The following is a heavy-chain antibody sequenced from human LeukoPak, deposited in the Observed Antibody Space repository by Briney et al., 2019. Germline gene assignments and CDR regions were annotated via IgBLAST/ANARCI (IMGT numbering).Heavy chain of an antibody. CDR2: ISWDSNNI. Sequence: GRSLRLSCAASGFIFDEAAVHWVRQAPGKGLEWVSGISWDSNNIIYADSVKGRFTISRDNAKNSLYLQMNSLRAEDTALYYCAKAVAAPGAFDIWGQGTVVTVSS. CDR3: AKAVAAPGAFDI. J-gene: IGHJ3*02. CDR1: GFIFDEAA. V-gene: IGHV3-9*01. D-gene: IGHD6-19*01.